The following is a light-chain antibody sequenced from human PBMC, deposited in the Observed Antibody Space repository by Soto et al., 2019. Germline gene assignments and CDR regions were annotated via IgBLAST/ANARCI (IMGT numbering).Light chain of an antibody. J-gene: IGKJ4*01. CDR1: QSVLSSSNNENY. V-gene: IGKV4-1*01. CDR3: QQYYSPPVT. Sequence: DIVMTQSPDSLAVSLGERATINCKSSQSVLSSSNNENYLAWFQQKPGQPPKLLIYWASTRESGVPDRFSGSGSGTDFTLTISSLQAEDVAVYYCQQYYSPPVTFGGGTKVEIK. CDR2: WAS.